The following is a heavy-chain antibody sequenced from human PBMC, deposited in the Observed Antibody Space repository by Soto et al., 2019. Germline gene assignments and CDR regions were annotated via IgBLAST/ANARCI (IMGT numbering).Heavy chain of an antibody. V-gene: IGHV3-21*01. CDR3: ERAGIVGTTDLLDY. CDR1: GFIFSGYS. J-gene: IGHJ4*02. CDR2: ISTTSTYI. D-gene: IGHD1-26*01. Sequence: PGGSLRLSCAGSGFIFSGYSMNWVRQAPGKGLEWVSSISTTSTYIYYADSVKGRFTVSRDNAKNSLYLQMTGLRPEDTAMYYCERAGIVGTTDLLDYSGQGTLVTVSS.